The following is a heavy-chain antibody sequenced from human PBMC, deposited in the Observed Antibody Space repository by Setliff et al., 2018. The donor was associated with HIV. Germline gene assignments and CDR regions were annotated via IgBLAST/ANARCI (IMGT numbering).Heavy chain of an antibody. CDR2: IKSNSDGGTS. V-gene: IGHV3-15*01. J-gene: IGHJ4*02. CDR1: GFNFKSGW. Sequence: PGGSLRLSCVVSGFNFKSGWMTWVRQAPGKGLEWVGRIKSNSDGGTSDYAAAVKDRFSFPRDDSKSILYLQMNSLEIEDTAVYFCSTGPSRVSDGIADFWGPGTLVTVSS. CDR3: STGPSRVSDGIADF.